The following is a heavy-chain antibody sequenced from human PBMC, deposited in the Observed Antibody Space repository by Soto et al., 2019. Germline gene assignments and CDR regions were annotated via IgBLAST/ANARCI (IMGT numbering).Heavy chain of an antibody. Sequence: ASVKVSCKVSGYTFSDLSMHWVRQAPGKGLEWMGGFDAEDGETIYAQKFQGRVTMTEDRFTDTAYMELSSLRSEDTAVYYCATKILYYYDSSGYYWTYWGQGTLVTVSS. J-gene: IGHJ4*02. V-gene: IGHV1-24*01. CDR1: GYTFSDLS. D-gene: IGHD3-22*01. CDR2: FDAEDGET. CDR3: ATKILYYYDSSGYYWTY.